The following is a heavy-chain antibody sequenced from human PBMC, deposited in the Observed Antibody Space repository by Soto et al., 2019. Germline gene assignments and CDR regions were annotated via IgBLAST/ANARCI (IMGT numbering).Heavy chain of an antibody. Sequence: PGGSLRLSCAAAGFTFSSYSINWVRQAPGKGLEWVSSIRSSSSYTYYADSVKGRFAISRDDAKNSLHLQMNSLRAEDTAVYYCATDRRDDYGWRNFQHWGQGTLVTVSS. CDR3: ATDRRDDYGWRNFQH. D-gene: IGHD4-17*01. CDR2: IRSSSSYT. CDR1: GFTFSSYS. V-gene: IGHV3-21*01. J-gene: IGHJ1*01.